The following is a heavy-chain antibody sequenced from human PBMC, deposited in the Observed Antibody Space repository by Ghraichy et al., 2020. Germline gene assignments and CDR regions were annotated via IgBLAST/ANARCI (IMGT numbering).Heavy chain of an antibody. CDR1: GFTFNEHA. J-gene: IGHJ4*02. CDR2: ITSDGGGT. Sequence: GGSLRLSCVVSGFTFNEHAFHWVRQAPGKGLEYLSAITSDGGGTFYPDSMKGRFTTSRDNSKNTLYLQMSSLRSEDTAVYYCVKDLGPGGKSACHFDYWGQGTLVTVSS. V-gene: IGHV3-64D*06. CDR3: VKDLGPGGKSACHFDY. D-gene: IGHD4-23*01.